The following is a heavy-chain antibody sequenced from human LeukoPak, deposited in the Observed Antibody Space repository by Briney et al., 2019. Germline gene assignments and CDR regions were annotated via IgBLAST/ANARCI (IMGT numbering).Heavy chain of an antibody. D-gene: IGHD3-22*01. Sequence: SETLSLTCTVSGGSISSGGYYWSWIRQHPGKGLEWIGYIYYSGSTYYNPSLKSRVTISVDTSKNQFSLKLSSATAADTAVYYCARDLAYYDSSGYFDYWGQGTLVAVSS. J-gene: IGHJ4*02. V-gene: IGHV4-31*03. CDR1: GGSISSGGYY. CDR3: ARDLAYYDSSGYFDY. CDR2: IYYSGST.